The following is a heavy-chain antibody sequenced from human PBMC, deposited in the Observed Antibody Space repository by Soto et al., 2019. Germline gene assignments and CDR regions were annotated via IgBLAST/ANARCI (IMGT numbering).Heavy chain of an antibody. Sequence: GGSLRLSCAASGSTFSNYAMSWVRQAPGKGLEWVSVISAGGGSTNYADSVNGRFTISRDNSKDTLFLQMDSLRAEDTALYYCVKYDGSGYYYGHFESWGQGTLVTVSS. V-gene: IGHV3-23*01. D-gene: IGHD3-22*01. CDR2: ISAGGGST. J-gene: IGHJ4*02. CDR1: GSTFSNYA. CDR3: VKYDGSGYYYGHFES.